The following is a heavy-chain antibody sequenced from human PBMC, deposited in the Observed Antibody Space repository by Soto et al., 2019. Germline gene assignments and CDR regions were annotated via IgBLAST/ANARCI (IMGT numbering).Heavy chain of an antibody. CDR3: ATRSPAFDY. CDR1: RYTFTNYG. J-gene: IGHJ4*02. CDR2: ITTDKGET. Sequence: ASVKVSCKTSRYTFTNYGISWVRQAPGQVRECMVWITTDKGETTYXXKFQGRGXXTTDTATSTAXMELRXRGSDDTAMYYCATRSPAFDYWGQGTLVTVSS. V-gene: IGHV1-18*01.